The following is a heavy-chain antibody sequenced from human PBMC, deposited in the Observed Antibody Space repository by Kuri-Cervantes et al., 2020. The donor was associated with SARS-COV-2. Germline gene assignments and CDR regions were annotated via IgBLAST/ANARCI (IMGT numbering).Heavy chain of an antibody. CDR3: AKTKGVDTAMDCIDY. Sequence: GESLKISCAASGFTFSSYSMNWVRQAPGKGLEWVSSISSSSSYIYYADSVKGRFTISRDNAKNSLYLQMNSLRAEDTAVYYRAKTKGVDTAMDCIDYWGQGTLVTVSS. CDR2: ISSSSSYI. V-gene: IGHV3-21*01. CDR1: GFTFSSYS. D-gene: IGHD5-18*01. J-gene: IGHJ4*02.